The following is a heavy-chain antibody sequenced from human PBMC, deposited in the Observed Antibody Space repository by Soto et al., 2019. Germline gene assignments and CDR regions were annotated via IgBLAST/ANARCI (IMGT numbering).Heavy chain of an antibody. CDR2: IYYSGST. J-gene: IGHJ6*02. Sequence: QVQLQESGPGLVKPSQTLSLTCTVSGGSISSGGYYWSWIRQHPGKGLEWIGYIYYSGSTYYNPSLKSRVTISVDTSKNQFSLKMSSVTAAETAVYYCARDASQQLELRYYYYGMDVWGQGTTVTVSS. D-gene: IGHD6-13*01. CDR3: ARDASQQLELRYYYYGMDV. V-gene: IGHV4-31*03. CDR1: GGSISSGGYY.